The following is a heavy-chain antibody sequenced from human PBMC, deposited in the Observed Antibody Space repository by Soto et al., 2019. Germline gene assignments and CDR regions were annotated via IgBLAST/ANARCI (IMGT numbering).Heavy chain of an antibody. CDR3: ARGRYGDY. J-gene: IGHJ4*02. Sequence: QVHLVQSGAEVKKPGASVKVSCKGSGYAFTTYGITWVRQAPGQGLEWMGWISAHNGNTNYAQKPQGRATVTRDTSTSTGYMELRSLRSDDTAVYYCARGRYGDYWGQGALVTVSS. CDR2: ISAHNGNT. V-gene: IGHV1-18*01. CDR1: GYAFTTYG. D-gene: IGHD1-1*01.